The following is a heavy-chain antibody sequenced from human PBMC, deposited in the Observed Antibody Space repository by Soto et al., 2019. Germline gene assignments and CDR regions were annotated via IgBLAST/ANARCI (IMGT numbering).Heavy chain of an antibody. D-gene: IGHD3-10*01. CDR3: AHFTGYDAFDI. CDR2: INLCGST. CDR1: GGSISSYY. Sequence: SETLSLTCTVSGGSISSYYCSWIRQPPGKGLEWIGEINLCGSTNYNPSLKSRVTISVDTSKNQFSLKLSSVTAVDSAVYYCAHFTGYDAFDIWGQGTMVTVSS. J-gene: IGHJ3*02. V-gene: IGHV4-34*01.